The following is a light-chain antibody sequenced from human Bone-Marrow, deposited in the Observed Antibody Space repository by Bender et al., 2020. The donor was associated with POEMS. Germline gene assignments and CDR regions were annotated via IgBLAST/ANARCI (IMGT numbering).Light chain of an antibody. CDR3: QSADSSRGYV. Sequence: SYVLTQPPSVSVAPGNTARITCGGNNIGSKSVHWYQQKPGQAPLLVIYKHTERPSGIPERFSGSSSGATVTLTISGVQAEDEADYYCQSADSSRGYVFGSGTKVTVL. J-gene: IGLJ1*01. CDR1: NIGSKS. CDR2: KHT. V-gene: IGLV3-25*03.